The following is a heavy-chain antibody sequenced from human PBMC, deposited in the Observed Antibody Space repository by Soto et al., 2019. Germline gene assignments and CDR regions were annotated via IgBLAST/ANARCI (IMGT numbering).Heavy chain of an antibody. J-gene: IGHJ6*02. D-gene: IGHD5-12*01. CDR3: ARVWGGYDYGDYYYYGMDV. Sequence: QVPLVQSGAEVKKPGASVKVSCKASGYTFTGYYMHWVRQAPGQGLEWMGWINPNSGGTNYAQKFQGRVTMTRDTSISTAYMELSRLRSDDTAVYYCARVWGGYDYGDYYYYGMDVWGQGTTVTVSS. CDR2: INPNSGGT. CDR1: GYTFTGYY. V-gene: IGHV1-2*02.